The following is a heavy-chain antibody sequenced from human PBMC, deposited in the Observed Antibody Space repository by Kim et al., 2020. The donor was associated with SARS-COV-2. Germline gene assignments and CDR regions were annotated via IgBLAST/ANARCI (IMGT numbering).Heavy chain of an antibody. CDR1: GFKFSDYY. CDR3: AAGNVVGLRSRNY. V-gene: IGHV3-11*01. J-gene: IGHJ4*02. D-gene: IGHD2-21*01. Sequence: GGSLRLSCTASGFKFSDYYMSWIRQAPGKGLEWVSYIGSPGGTSKYADSVKGRFTISRDNAKNSTSLQMNSLRAEDKAVYYCAAGNVVGLRSRNYWGQGTLVTVSS. CDR2: IGSPGGTS.